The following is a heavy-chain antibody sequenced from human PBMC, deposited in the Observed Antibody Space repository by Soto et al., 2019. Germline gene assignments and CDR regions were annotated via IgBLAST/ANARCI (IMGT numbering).Heavy chain of an antibody. CDR2: ISAGGNTK. Sequence: VQVLESGGGLVQPGGSLRLACAASGFTLSNIGMQWVRQAPGKGLEWVAVISAGGNTKYYADSVKGRFTISRDNSKNTLFLQMNSLRTEDTAVYYCAKESGGERYAAYFDLWGQGTLVTVSA. J-gene: IGHJ4*02. V-gene: IGHV3-30*18. D-gene: IGHD2-21*01. CDR3: AKESGGERYAAYFDL. CDR1: GFTLSNIG.